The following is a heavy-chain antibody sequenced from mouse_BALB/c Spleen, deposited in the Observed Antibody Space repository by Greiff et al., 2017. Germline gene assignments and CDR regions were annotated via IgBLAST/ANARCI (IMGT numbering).Heavy chain of an antibody. Sequence: EVKLVESGGGLVQPGGSRKLSCAASGFTFSSFGMHWVRQAPEKGLEWVAYISSGSSTIYYADTVKGRFTISRENHKNTLFLQMTSLRSEDTAMYYCARGYGSSTPWFAYWGQGTLVTVSA. CDR1: GFTFSSFG. J-gene: IGHJ3*01. CDR2: ISSGSSTI. CDR3: ARGYGSSTPWFAY. V-gene: IGHV5-17*02. D-gene: IGHD1-1*01.